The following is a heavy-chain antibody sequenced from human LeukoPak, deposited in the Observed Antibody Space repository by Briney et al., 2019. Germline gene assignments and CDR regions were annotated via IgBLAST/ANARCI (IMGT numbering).Heavy chain of an antibody. J-gene: IGHJ5*02. Sequence: GASVKVSCKASGYTFTSYGISWVRQAPGQGLEWMGWISAYNGNTNYAQKLQGRVTMTTDTSTSTAYMELRSLRSDDTAVYYCARVAGLGVEPYDFWSGYSLEWFDPWGQGTLVTVSS. D-gene: IGHD3-3*01. CDR2: ISAYNGNT. CDR3: ARVAGLGVEPYDFWSGYSLEWFDP. CDR1: GYTFTSYG. V-gene: IGHV1-18*01.